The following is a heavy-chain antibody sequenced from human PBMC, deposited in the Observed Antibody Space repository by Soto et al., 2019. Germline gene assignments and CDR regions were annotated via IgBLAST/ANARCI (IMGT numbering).Heavy chain of an antibody. J-gene: IGHJ3*02. V-gene: IGHV4-39*01. D-gene: IGHD3-3*01. CDR1: GGSISSSSYY. CDR2: IYYSGST. Sequence: SETLSLTCTVPGGSISSSSYYWGWIRQPPGKGLEWIGSIYYSGSTYYNPSLKSRVTISVDTSKNQFSLKLSSVTAADTAVYYCARPQYDFWSGYSGVGVAFDIWGQGTMVTVSS. CDR3: ARPQYDFWSGYSGVGVAFDI.